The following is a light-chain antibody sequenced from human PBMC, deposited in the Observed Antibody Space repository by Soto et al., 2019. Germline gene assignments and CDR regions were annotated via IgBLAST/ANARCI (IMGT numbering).Light chain of an antibody. V-gene: IGKV1-39*01. CDR2: AAS. CDR1: QNIRTY. CDR3: QQTLSVPRT. J-gene: IGKJ1*01. Sequence: DIQMTPSPRFLSASVGDRVTITCRASQNIRTYLTWYQQKPGKGPTVLIYAASTLQRGVPSRFSGSTTGTDFTLTITGLQPEDSATYYCQQTLSVPRTFGLGTKVEIK.